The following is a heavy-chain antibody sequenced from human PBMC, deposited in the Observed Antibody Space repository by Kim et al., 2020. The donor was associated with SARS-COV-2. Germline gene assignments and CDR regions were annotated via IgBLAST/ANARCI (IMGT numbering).Heavy chain of an antibody. V-gene: IGHV3-30*04. Sequence: GGSLRLSCAASGFTFSSYAMHWVRQAPGKGLEWVAFISYDGSNKYYVDSVKGRFTISRDNSKNTLYLQMNSLRAEDTAVYYCAREFECSGGSCFPGHYYYVTDGWGQGTTGTVSS. CDR2: ISYDGSNK. D-gene: IGHD2-15*01. CDR1: GFTFSSYA. CDR3: AREFECSGGSCFPGHYYYVTDG. J-gene: IGHJ6*02.